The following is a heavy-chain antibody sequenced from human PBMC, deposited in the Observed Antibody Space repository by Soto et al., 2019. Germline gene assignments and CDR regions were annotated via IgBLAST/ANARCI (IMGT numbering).Heavy chain of an antibody. V-gene: IGHV3-33*01. CDR3: ARAPYYYDSSGETPLGVVEYFQH. J-gene: IGHJ1*01. D-gene: IGHD3-22*01. CDR2: IWYDGSNK. Sequence: QVQLVESGGGVVQPGRSLRLSCAASGFTFSSYGMHWVRQAPGKGLEWVAVIWYDGSNKYYADSVKGRFTISRDNSKNTVYLQMNSLRAEDTAVYYCARAPYYYDSSGETPLGVVEYFQHWGQGTLVTVSS. CDR1: GFTFSSYG.